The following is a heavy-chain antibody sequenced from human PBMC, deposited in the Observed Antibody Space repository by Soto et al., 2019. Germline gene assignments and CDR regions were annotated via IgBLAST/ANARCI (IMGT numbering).Heavy chain of an antibody. J-gene: IGHJ1*01. CDR2: IRGKSRNYAT. CDR3: AYDLHYALEI. V-gene: IGHV3-73*01. Sequence: EVQLVESGGGLVQPGGSLQLSCAASDFTFGDSAVHWIRQASGYGLEWVGRIRGKSRNYATGYAASVKGRFTISRDDSRNTAYLQMNSLKTEDTAVYYCAYDLHYALEIWGQGTLVTVSS. D-gene: IGHD1-1*01. CDR1: DFTFGDSA.